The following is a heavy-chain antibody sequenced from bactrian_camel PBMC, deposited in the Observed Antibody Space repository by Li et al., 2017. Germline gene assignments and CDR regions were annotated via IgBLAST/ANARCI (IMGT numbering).Heavy chain of an antibody. CDR1: GFTYSSYN. J-gene: IGHJ4*01. Sequence: VQLVESGGGLVQPGGSLRLSCVASGFTYSSYNMSWVRQTPGKGLEWVSAMNSGGESKYYADSVKGRFACSTDNAENMVYLQMDSLEPEDTAVYYCVRDVTMFGNSWSFIYGGQGTQVTVS. CDR2: MNSGGESK. V-gene: IGHV3S40*01. CDR3: VRDVTMFGNSWSFIY. D-gene: IGHD1*01.